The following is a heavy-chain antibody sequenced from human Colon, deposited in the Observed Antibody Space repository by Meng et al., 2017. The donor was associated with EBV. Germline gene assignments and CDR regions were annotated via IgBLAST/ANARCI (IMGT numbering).Heavy chain of an antibody. V-gene: IGHV4-4*02. CDR3: ARDGGVTHIP. D-gene: IGHD2-8*02. J-gene: IGHJ5*02. CDR1: GTSISTSNW. Sequence: VRRQESGAGLVKPSGTLSLTCAVSGTSISTSNWWSWIRQSPGEGLEWIGAIYHNGQTNYNPSLKSRVSMSGDESKNEFSLNLKSVTAADTAVYYCARDGGVTHIPWGQGVLVTVPS. CDR2: IYHNGQT.